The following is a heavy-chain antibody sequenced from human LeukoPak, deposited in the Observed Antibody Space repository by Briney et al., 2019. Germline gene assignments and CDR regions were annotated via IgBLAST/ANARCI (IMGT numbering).Heavy chain of an antibody. D-gene: IGHD4-17*01. CDR2: IKKFGNEI. Sequence: PGGSLRLSCAASGFAFSSYWMSWVRQAPGKGLEWVANIKKFGNEIHYVDSVKGRFIISRDNAKNSLYLLMYSLRAEDTAVYYCARYGLRDTFDIWGQGTMVTVSS. J-gene: IGHJ3*02. CDR3: ARYGLRDTFDI. V-gene: IGHV3-7*01. CDR1: GFAFSSYW.